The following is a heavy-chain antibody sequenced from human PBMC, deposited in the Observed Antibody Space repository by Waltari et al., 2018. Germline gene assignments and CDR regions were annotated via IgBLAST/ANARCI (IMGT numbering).Heavy chain of an antibody. V-gene: IGHV4-38-2*01. CDR2: ISGSSGST. J-gene: IGHJ4*02. Sequence: QVQLQESGPGLVKPSETLSLTCAVSGYSISSGYYWGWIRQPPGKGLEYIGYISGSSGSTYYNPSLKSRVTISKDTSKNQFSLKLSSVTAADTAVYYCARLYSGSYYPSYWGQGVLVTVSS. D-gene: IGHD3-22*01. CDR1: GYSISSGYY. CDR3: ARLYSGSYYPSY.